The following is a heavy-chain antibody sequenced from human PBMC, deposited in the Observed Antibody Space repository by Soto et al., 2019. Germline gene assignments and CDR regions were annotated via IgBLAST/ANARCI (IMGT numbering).Heavy chain of an antibody. CDR3: ARTAAAGTYYYGMDV. Sequence: GESLKISCKGSGYSFTSYWIGWVRQMPGKGLELMGIIYPGDSDTRYSPSFQGQVTISADKSISTAYLQWSSLKASDTAMYYCARTAAAGTYYYGMDVWGQGTTVTVSS. D-gene: IGHD6-13*01. J-gene: IGHJ6*02. V-gene: IGHV5-51*01. CDR1: GYSFTSYW. CDR2: IYPGDSDT.